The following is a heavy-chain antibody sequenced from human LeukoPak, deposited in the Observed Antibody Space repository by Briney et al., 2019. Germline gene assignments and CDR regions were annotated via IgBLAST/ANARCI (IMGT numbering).Heavy chain of an antibody. CDR2: IYHSGST. D-gene: IGHD2-2*02. Sequence: SETLSLTCTVSGYSISSGYYWGWIRQPPGKGLEWNGSIYHSGSTYYNQSLKSRVTISVDTSKNQFSLKLSSVSAADTAVYYCAREAEYIVVVPAAIGYWGEGTLVTVSS. J-gene: IGHJ4*02. V-gene: IGHV4-38-2*02. CDR1: GYSISSGYY. CDR3: AREAEYIVVVPAAIGY.